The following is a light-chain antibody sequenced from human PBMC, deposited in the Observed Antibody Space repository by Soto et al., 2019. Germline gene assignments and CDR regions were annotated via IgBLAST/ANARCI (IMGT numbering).Light chain of an antibody. V-gene: IGLV2-14*01. CDR2: AVS. J-gene: IGLJ1*01. CDR1: SSDVGGYNY. CDR3: CSYTVSGTYV. Sequence: QSVLTQPASVSGSPGQSITISCNGTSSDVGGYNYVSWYQQHPGKAPKLMIYAVSNRPSGVSNRFSGSKSGNTATLTISGLQAEDEADYYCCSYTVSGTYVFGTGTKVT.